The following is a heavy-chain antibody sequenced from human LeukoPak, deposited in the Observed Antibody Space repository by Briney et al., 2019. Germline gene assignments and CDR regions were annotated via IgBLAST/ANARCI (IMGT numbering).Heavy chain of an antibody. D-gene: IGHD6-19*01. Sequence: ASVKVSXKASGYTFTSYGISWVRQAPGQGLEWMGWISAYNGNTNYAQKLQGRVTMTTDTSTSTAYMELRSLRSDDTAVYYCARVELAVAGPEYFQHWGQGTLVTVSS. CDR2: ISAYNGNT. CDR1: GYTFTSYG. V-gene: IGHV1-18*01. CDR3: ARVELAVAGPEYFQH. J-gene: IGHJ1*01.